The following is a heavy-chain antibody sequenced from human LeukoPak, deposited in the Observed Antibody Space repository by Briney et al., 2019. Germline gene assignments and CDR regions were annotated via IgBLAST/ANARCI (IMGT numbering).Heavy chain of an antibody. CDR2: FDPEDGET. D-gene: IGHD3-10*01. CDR1: GYTLTELS. J-gene: IGHJ3*02. Sequence: ASVEVSCKVSGYTLTELSMHWVRQAPGKGLEWMGGFDPEDGETIYAQKFQGRVTMTEDTSTDTAYMELSSLRSEDTAVYYCATRTYYYGSGSQFIAFDIWGQGTMVTVSS. CDR3: ATRTYYYGSGSQFIAFDI. V-gene: IGHV1-24*01.